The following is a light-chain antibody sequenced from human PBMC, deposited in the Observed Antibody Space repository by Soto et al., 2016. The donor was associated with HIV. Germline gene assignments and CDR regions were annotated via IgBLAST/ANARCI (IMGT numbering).Light chain of an antibody. J-gene: IGLJ2*01. CDR2: QDT. Sequence: SYELIQAPSVSVSPGQTVSITCSGDKLGEKYACWYQQKSGQAPVLVIYQDTKRPSGIPERFSGSNSGTTVTLIITGAHVDDEADYYCYSAADNNVVFGGGTKLTVL. CDR1: KLGEKY. V-gene: IGLV3-1*01. CDR3: YSAADNNVV.